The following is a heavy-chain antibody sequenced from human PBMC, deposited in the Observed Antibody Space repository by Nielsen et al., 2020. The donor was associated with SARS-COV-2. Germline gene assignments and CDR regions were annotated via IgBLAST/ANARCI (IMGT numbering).Heavy chain of an antibody. CDR3: ARENSSGWLDYYDSSGTFDP. CDR2: MNPNSGNT. V-gene: IGHV1-8*01. D-gene: IGHD3-22*01. J-gene: IGHJ5*02. Sequence: ASVKVSCKASRYTFTSYDINWVRQATGQGLEWMGWMNPNSGNTGYAQKFQGRVTMTRNTSISTAYMELRSLRSDDTAVYYCARENSSGWLDYYDSSGTFDPWGQGTLVTVSS. CDR1: RYTFTSYD.